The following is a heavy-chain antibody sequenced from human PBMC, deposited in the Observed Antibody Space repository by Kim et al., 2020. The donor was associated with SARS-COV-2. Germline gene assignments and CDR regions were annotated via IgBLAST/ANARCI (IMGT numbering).Heavy chain of an antibody. CDR1: GFTFSSYA. CDR3: AKGPPAGSQYFQH. J-gene: IGHJ1*01. Sequence: GGSLRLSCAASGFTFSSYAMSWVRQAPGKGLEWVSAISGGGGSTDYADSVRGRFTISRDNSKNTLYLQINCLRAEDTAVYYCAKGPPAGSQYFQHWGQGTLVTLSS. D-gene: IGHD6-19*01. CDR2: ISGGGGST. V-gene: IGHV3-23*01.